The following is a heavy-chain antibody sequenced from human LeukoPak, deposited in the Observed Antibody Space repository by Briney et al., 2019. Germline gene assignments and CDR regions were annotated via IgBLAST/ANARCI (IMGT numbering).Heavy chain of an antibody. V-gene: IGHV3-49*03. CDR2: IRSKTYGGTG. J-gene: IGHJ4*02. CDR1: GYTFGDYA. Sequence: GGSLRLYCTASGYTFGDYAMNWFRQAPGKGLEWVGFIRSKTYGGTGEYAASVKGRFTISRDDSKSIAHLQMNSLKTEDTAVYYCTRSESGTYKGGFDFWGQGTLVTVSS. CDR3: TRSESGTYKGGFDF. D-gene: IGHD1-26*01.